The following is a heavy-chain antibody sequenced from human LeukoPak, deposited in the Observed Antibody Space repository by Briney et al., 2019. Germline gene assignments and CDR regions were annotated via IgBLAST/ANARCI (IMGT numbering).Heavy chain of an antibody. V-gene: IGHV3-48*01. D-gene: IGHD5-18*01. CDR2: ISSSSRTI. J-gene: IGHJ4*02. Sequence: GGSLRLSCAASGFTFSRFSMNWVRQAPGKGLEWVSYISSSSRTIYYTDSVKGRFTISRDNSKNTLSLQVSSLRAEDTAVYYCAKDRYSYAFEYSDSWGQGTLVTVSS. CDR3: AKDRYSYAFEYSDS. CDR1: GFTFSRFS.